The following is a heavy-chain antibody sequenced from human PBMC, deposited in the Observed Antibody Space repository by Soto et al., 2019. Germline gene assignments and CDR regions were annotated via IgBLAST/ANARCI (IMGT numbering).Heavy chain of an antibody. CDR2: IIPVFGTA. CDR1: GGTFNNYA. J-gene: IGHJ4*01. V-gene: IGHV1-69*13. CDR3: AREVYGDYGNPFYY. D-gene: IGHD4-17*01. Sequence: SVKVSCKASGGTFNNYAISWVRQAPGRGLEWMGGIIPVFGTAHYAQKFQGRVTITADESTSTAYMELSSLRSEDTAMYYCAREVYGDYGNPFYYLGHVTLVTVSS.